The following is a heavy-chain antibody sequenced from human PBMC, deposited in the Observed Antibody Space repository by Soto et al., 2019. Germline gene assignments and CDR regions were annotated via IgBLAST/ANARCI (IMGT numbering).Heavy chain of an antibody. Sequence: GGSLRLSCAASGFTFSSYAMSWVRQAPGKGLEWVSAISGRGGSTYYADSVKGRFTISRDNSKNTLYLQMNSLRAEDTAVYYCAKRMITFGGVIVEFDYWGQGTLVTVSS. CDR3: AKRMITFGGVIVEFDY. CDR1: GFTFSSYA. V-gene: IGHV3-23*01. J-gene: IGHJ4*02. CDR2: ISGRGGST. D-gene: IGHD3-16*02.